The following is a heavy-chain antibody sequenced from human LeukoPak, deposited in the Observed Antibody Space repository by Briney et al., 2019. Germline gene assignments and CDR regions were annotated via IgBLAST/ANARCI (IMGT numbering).Heavy chain of an antibody. Sequence: PSETLSLTCTVSGGSISSFYWSWIRQPPGKGLEWIGYIYYSGSTNYNPSLKSRVTISVDTSKNQFSLKLSSVTAADTAVYYCARESEVVAAEDAFDVWGQGTMVTVSS. D-gene: IGHD2-15*01. CDR1: GGSISSFY. V-gene: IGHV4-59*12. CDR3: ARESEVVAAEDAFDV. CDR2: IYYSGST. J-gene: IGHJ3*01.